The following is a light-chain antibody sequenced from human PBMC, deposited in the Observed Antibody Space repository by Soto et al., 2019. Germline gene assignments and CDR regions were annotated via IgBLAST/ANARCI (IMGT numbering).Light chain of an antibody. CDR2: GAS. CDR3: QQYNNWPRT. Sequence: EIVMTQSPATLSVSPGERATLSCRASQSVSSNLAWYQQKPGQAPRLLIYGASTRATGIPARFSGSASGTEFALTISSLQSEDFAVYYCQQYNNWPRTFGHGTQVEIK. V-gene: IGKV3-15*01. J-gene: IGKJ1*01. CDR1: QSVSSN.